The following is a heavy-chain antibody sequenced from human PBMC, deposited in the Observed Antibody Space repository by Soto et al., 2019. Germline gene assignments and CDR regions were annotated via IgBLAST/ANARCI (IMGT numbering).Heavy chain of an antibody. CDR3: AKDYGVRGIMTNLFDS. V-gene: IGHV3-23*01. Sequence: EVQLLESGGGLVQPGGSRRISCTASGFTFNNYAMAWVRHAPGKGLEWVSGISGSGENTNYADSVKGRFTISRDNSKNSLYLQMKRLSAEDTALYYCAKDYGVRGIMTNLFDSWGQGTLVTVSS. D-gene: IGHD3-10*01. CDR1: GFTFNNYA. J-gene: IGHJ4*02. CDR2: ISGSGENT.